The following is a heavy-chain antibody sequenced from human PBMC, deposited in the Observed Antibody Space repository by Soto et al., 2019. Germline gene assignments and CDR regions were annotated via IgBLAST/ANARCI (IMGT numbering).Heavy chain of an antibody. Sequence: QVLLVESGGGVVQPGRSLRLSCAASGFPFTTYGMHWVREGPGKGLEWVAVISYDGSNTYYADSVKGRFTISRDNSKNTLYLQMNSLRTEDXALYYCXGGQYYFDYRGQGTLVTVSS. J-gene: IGHJ4*02. CDR2: ISYDGSNT. CDR1: GFPFTTYG. D-gene: IGHD3-10*01. V-gene: IGHV3-30*03. CDR3: XGGQYYFDY.